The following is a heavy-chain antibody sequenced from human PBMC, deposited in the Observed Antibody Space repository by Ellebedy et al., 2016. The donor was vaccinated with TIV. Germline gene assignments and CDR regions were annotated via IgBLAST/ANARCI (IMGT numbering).Heavy chain of an antibody. D-gene: IGHD6-19*01. CDR2: IYSSGSG. CDR3: ARSGGWYTPYDY. J-gene: IGHJ4*02. CDR1: GDSISGYY. Sequence: MPSETLFLTCTVSGDSISGYYWSWIRQPPGKGLEWIGYIYSSGSGEYTPSLKSRVTMSVDTSRGQFSLRLNSVTAADTAVYYCARSGGWYTPYDYWGQGTLVTVSS. V-gene: IGHV4-59*01.